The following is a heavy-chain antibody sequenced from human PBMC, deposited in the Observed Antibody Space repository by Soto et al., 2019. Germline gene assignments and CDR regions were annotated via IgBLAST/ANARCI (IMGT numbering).Heavy chain of an antibody. CDR2: IYYSGST. V-gene: IGHV4-59*08. CDR1: GGYISSYY. CDR3: ARRYSSAFDS. D-gene: IGHD6-13*01. J-gene: IGHJ3*02. Sequence: SETLSLTCTVSGGYISSYYWSWIRQPPGRGLEWIGYIYYSGSTNYNPSLKSRVTISVDTSKNQFSLKLSSVTAADTAVYYCARRYSSAFDSWGQGTRVTVSS.